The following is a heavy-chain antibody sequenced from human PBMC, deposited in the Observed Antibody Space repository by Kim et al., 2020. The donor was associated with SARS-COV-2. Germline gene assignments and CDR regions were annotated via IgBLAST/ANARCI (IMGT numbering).Heavy chain of an antibody. V-gene: IGHV3-23*03. D-gene: IGHD3-9*01. Sequence: DSLKGRHTISRDNAKTPLYLPKNSLMAEDTAVYYCAKDGRILTVAGYFDYWGQGTLVTVSS. CDR3: AKDGRILTVAGYFDY. J-gene: IGHJ4*02.